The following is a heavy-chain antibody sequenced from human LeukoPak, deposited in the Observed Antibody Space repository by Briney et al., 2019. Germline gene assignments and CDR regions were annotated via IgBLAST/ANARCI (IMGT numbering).Heavy chain of an antibody. CDR1: GFTFSSYS. V-gene: IGHV3-21*01. CDR2: ISSSSSYI. J-gene: IGHJ4*02. D-gene: IGHD6-13*01. CDR3: ARDLGYSSSWPKDFDY. Sequence: GGSLRLSCAASGFTFSSYSMNWVRQAPGKGLEWVSSISSSSSYIYYADSVKGRFTISRDNAKNPLYLQMNSLRAEDTAVYYCARDLGYSSSWPKDFDYWGQGTLVTVSS.